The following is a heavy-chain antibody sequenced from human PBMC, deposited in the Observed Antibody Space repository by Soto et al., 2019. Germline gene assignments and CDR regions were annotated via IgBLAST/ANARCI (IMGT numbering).Heavy chain of an antibody. D-gene: IGHD3-22*01. CDR1: GGTFSSYA. CDR3: ARDSPYDSSGYVPSFAY. V-gene: IGHV1-69*01. Sequence: QVQLVQSGAEVKKPGSSVKVSCKASGGTFSSYAISWVRQAPGQGLEWMGGVIPIFGTANYEQKFQGRVTITADESTSTAYMELSSLRSEDTAVYYCARDSPYDSSGYVPSFAYWGQGTLVTVSS. CDR2: VIPIFGTA. J-gene: IGHJ4*02.